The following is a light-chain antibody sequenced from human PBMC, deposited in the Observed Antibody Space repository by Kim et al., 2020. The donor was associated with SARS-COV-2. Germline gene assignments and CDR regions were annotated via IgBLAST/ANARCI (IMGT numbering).Light chain of an antibody. J-gene: IGKJ5*01. CDR3: QQYYIYPT. Sequence: LSAAVDARVTITCRASRAIDNYLAWFQQKPGKAPKPLIHAASRLQSGVPSRFSGSGSGTDFTLTISNLLPEDFATYYCQQYYIYPTFGQGTRLEIK. CDR1: RAIDNY. V-gene: IGKV1-16*01. CDR2: AAS.